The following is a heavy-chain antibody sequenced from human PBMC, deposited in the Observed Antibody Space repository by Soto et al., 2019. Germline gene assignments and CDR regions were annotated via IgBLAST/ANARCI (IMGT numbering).Heavy chain of an antibody. D-gene: IGHD2-15*01. CDR2: IYYSGST. Sequence: QVQLQESGPGLVKPSETLSHTCTVSGGSISSYYWSWIRQPPRKGLEWIGYIYYSGSTNYNPSIKTRVTISVDTSKNQFSLKLSSVTAAYTAVYYCARWREDCSGGSCYLNFDYWGQGTLVTVSS. CDR1: GGSISSYY. J-gene: IGHJ4*02. CDR3: ARWREDCSGGSCYLNFDY. V-gene: IGHV4-59*01.